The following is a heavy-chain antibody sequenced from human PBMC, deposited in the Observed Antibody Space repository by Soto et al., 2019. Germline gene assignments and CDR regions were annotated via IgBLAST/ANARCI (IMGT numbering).Heavy chain of an antibody. CDR2: ISAYNGNT. CDR3: AREGYDILIGRGWFDP. Sequence: ASVKVSCKASGYTFTSYGISWVRQAPGQGLEWMGWISAYNGNTNYAQKLQGRVTMTTDTSTSTAYMELRSLRSDDTAVYYCAREGYDILIGRGWFDPWGQGTLVTVSS. V-gene: IGHV1-18*04. D-gene: IGHD3-9*01. CDR1: GYTFTSYG. J-gene: IGHJ5*02.